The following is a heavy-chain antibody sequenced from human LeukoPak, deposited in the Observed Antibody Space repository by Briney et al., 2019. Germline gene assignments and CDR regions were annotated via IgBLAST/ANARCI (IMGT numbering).Heavy chain of an antibody. Sequence: GESLKVSCKASGYTFTNYAMYWMRQAPGQGLEWVGWINTNTGNPTYVQGFTGRFVFSLDTSVSTAYLQISSLKAEDTAVYYCARDFSPMGHAFDIWGQGTMVTVSS. V-gene: IGHV7-4-1*02. J-gene: IGHJ3*02. CDR3: ARDFSPMGHAFDI. D-gene: IGHD1-26*01. CDR1: GYTFTNYA. CDR2: INTNTGNP.